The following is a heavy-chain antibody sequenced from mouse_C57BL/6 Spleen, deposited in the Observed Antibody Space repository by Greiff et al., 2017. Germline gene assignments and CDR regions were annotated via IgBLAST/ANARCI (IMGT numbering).Heavy chain of an antibody. CDR3: ARGVDGYAMDY. CDR2: INYDGSST. Sequence: DVKLVESEGGLVQPGSSMKLSCTASGFTFSDYYMAWVRQVPEKGLEWVANINYDGSSTYYLDSLKSRFIISRDNAKNILYLQMRSLKSEDTATYYCARGVDGYAMDYWGQGTSVTVSS. V-gene: IGHV5-16*01. CDR1: GFTFSDYY. J-gene: IGHJ4*01.